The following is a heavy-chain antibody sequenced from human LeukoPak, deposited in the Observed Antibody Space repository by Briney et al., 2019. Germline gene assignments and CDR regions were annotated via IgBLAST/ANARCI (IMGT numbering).Heavy chain of an antibody. Sequence: GGSLRLSCAVSGFTFSSYSMNWVRQAAGKVLEWVSSISSSSSYIYYADSVKGRFTISRANAKNSLYMQMNSLRAEDTALYYCARELAYCGGDCWTSDAFDIWGQGTMVTVSS. J-gene: IGHJ3*02. CDR3: ARELAYCGGDCWTSDAFDI. V-gene: IGHV3-21*01. D-gene: IGHD2-21*02. CDR2: ISSSSSYI. CDR1: GFTFSSYS.